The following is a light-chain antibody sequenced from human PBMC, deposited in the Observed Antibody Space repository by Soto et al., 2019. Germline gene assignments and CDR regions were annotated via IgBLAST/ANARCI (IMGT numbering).Light chain of an antibody. Sequence: EIVLTQSPGTLSLSPGERTTLSCRASQSVSSSYLAWYQQKPGQAPRLLIYGASSRATGIPDRFSGSGSGTDFTLTISRLEPEDFAVYYCQQYGSSSSITFGQGTR. V-gene: IGKV3-20*01. CDR3: QQYGSSSSIT. CDR1: QSVSSSY. CDR2: GAS. J-gene: IGKJ5*01.